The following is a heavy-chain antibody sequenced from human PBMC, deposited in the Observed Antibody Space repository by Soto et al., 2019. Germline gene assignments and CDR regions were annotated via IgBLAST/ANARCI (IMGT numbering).Heavy chain of an antibody. CDR1: GYSFIDHW. CDR2: IFPHDSDT. J-gene: IGHJ6*02. Sequence: EVQLVQSGVEVKKPGESLTISCKVSGYSFIDHWIGWVRQMPGKGPEWMGIIFPHDSDTRYNPSFQGQVTISADMSTDTAFLQWSSLKASDTAIYYCTGQAPVVPMARAMDVWGQGTTVIVSS. CDR3: TGQAPVVPMARAMDV. V-gene: IGHV5-51*01. D-gene: IGHD3-10*01.